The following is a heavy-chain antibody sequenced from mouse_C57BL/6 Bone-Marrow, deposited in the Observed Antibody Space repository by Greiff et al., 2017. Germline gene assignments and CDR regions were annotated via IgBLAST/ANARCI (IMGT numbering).Heavy chain of an antibody. CDR2: ISSGSSTI. CDR1: GFTFSDYG. Sequence: EVKLQESGGGLVKPGGSLKLSCAASGFTFSDYGMHWVRQAPEKGLEWVAYISSGSSTIYSADTVKGRFPISRDNAKNTLFLQMTSLRSEYSAMYYCAKDYGSSFDYWGQGTTLTVSS. J-gene: IGHJ2*01. V-gene: IGHV5-17*01. D-gene: IGHD1-1*01. CDR3: AKDYGSSFDY.